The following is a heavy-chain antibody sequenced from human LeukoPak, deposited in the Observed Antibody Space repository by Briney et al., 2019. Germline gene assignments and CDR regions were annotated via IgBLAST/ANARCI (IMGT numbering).Heavy chain of an antibody. Sequence: GGSLRLSCAASGFTFSNYFMHWVRQAPGKGLVWVSRINSDGTTTMHADSVKGRFTISRDNAKNTLHLQMNSLRDEDTAVYYCARRVDATRWFDPWGQGTLVTVSS. CDR1: GFTFSNYF. D-gene: IGHD2-15*01. CDR3: ARRVDATRWFDP. CDR2: INSDGTTT. V-gene: IGHV3-74*03. J-gene: IGHJ5*02.